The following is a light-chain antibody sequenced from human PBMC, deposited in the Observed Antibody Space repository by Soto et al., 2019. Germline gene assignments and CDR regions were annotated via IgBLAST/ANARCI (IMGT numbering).Light chain of an antibody. CDR3: TAWDTSLTGHLV. J-gene: IGLJ2*01. V-gene: IGLV1-44*01. CDR2: SND. CDR1: TSNIGSHS. Sequence: QSVLTQPPSASGAPGQTVTISCSGTTSNIGSHSVNLYRQLPGTAPKVVMFSNDERPSGVPDRFSGSKSGTSASLTITGLQSEDEADYYCTAWDTSLTGHLVFGGGTKLTVL.